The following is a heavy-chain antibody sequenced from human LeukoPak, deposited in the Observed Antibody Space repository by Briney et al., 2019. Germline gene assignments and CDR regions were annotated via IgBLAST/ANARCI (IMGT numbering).Heavy chain of an antibody. D-gene: IGHD1-26*01. CDR3: ARDLISGAYTFDY. CDR1: GFTFRSLS. CDR2: ISCSSSPL. J-gene: IGHJ4*02. Sequence: HSGGSLRLSCAVSGFTFRSLSMNEVRQAPGKGLEYGSYISCSSSPLHYADSVKGRFTISRDNAKNSLYLQMNSLRDEHTAVYYCARDLISGAYTFDYWGQGTLVTVSS. V-gene: IGHV3-48*02.